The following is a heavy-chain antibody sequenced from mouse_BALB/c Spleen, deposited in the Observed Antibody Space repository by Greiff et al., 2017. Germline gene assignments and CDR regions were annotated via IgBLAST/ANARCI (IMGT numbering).Heavy chain of an antibody. CDR3: ARWGRTTVVATDFDY. CDR1: GYTFTSYW. Sequence: DLVKPGASVKLSCKASGYTFTSYWINWIKQRPGQGLEWIGRIAPGSGSTYYNEKFKGKATLTVDTSSSTAYIQLSSLSSEDSAVYFCARWGRTTVVATDFDYGGQGTTLTVSS. J-gene: IGHJ2*01. D-gene: IGHD1-1*01. V-gene: IGHV1S41*01. CDR2: IAPGSGST.